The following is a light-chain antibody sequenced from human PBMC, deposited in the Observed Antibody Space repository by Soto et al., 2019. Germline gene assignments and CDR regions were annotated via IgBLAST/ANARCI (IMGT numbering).Light chain of an antibody. J-gene: IGLJ2*01. Sequence: SYELTQPPSVSVAPGQTASITCGGNNIGSKSVHWYQQKPGQAPVLVVYDDRDRPSGIPERFSGSNSGNTATLTISRVEAGDEADYFCQVWDSSSGVIFGGGTKLTVL. V-gene: IGLV3-21*02. CDR1: NIGSKS. CDR2: DDR. CDR3: QVWDSSSGVI.